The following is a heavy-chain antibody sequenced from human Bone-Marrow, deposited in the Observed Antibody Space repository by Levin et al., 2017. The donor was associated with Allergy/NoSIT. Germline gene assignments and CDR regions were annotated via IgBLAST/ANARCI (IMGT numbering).Heavy chain of an antibody. J-gene: IGHJ6*02. CDR3: ARDRIGRPRLYGMDV. V-gene: IGHV3-30*04. CDR1: GFTLSSYA. Sequence: GESLKISCAASGFTLSSYAMHWVRQAPGKGLEWVAVISYDGSNKYYADSVKGRFTISRDNSKNTLYLQMNSLRAEDTAVYYCARDRIGRPRLYGMDVWGQGTTVTVSS. D-gene: IGHD3-16*01. CDR2: ISYDGSNK.